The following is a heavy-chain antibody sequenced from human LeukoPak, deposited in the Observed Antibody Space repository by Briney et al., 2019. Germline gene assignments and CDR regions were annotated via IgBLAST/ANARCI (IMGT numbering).Heavy chain of an antibody. CDR3: ARVGSGPRWFDP. D-gene: IGHD1-14*01. J-gene: IGHJ5*02. CDR2: INHSGST. Sequence: SETLSLTCAVYGGSFSGYYWSWIRQPPGKGLEWIGEINHSGSTNYNPSLKSRATISVDTSKNQFSLKLSSVTAADTAVYYCARVGSGPRWFDPWGQGTLVTVSS. CDR1: GGSFSGYY. V-gene: IGHV4-34*01.